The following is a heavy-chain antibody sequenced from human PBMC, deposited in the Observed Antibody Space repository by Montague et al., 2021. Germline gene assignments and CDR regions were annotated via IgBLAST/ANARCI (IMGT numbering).Heavy chain of an antibody. Sequence: SLRLSCAASGFTFSSYAMSWVRQAPGKGLEWVSAISGSGGSTYYADSVKGQFTISRDNSKNTLYLQMNSLRAEDTAVYYCAKGGNTSRQVRRFDPWGQGTLVTVSS. CDR1: GFTFSSYA. V-gene: IGHV3-23*01. J-gene: IGHJ5*02. CDR2: ISGSGGST. D-gene: IGHD2-2*01. CDR3: AKGGNTSRQVRRFDP.